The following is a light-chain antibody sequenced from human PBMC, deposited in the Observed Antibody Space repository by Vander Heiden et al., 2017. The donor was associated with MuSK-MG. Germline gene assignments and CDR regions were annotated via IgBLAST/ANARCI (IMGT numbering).Light chain of an antibody. J-gene: IGKJ4*01. CDR3: QQLDSYPLT. CDR1: QGISSY. Sequence: DIQLNQSSSFLSASVGDRVTITCRASQGISSYVAWYQQTPVKAPKLLIYTASTLRGGVPSRFSGSGSGAEFTLTISSLQPEDFATYYCQQLDSYPLTFGGGTKVEIK. V-gene: IGKV1-9*01. CDR2: TAS.